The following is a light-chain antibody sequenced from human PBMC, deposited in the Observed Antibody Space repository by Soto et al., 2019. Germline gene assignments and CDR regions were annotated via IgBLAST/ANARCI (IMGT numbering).Light chain of an antibody. Sequence: EIVLTQSPATLSLSPGERASLSCRASQSVGTSLAWYQQKRGRAPRLLIYDASNRATGIPARFSGSGSGTDFTLTISTLEPEDFAVYYCQQRSNWPPFTFGPGTKVDIK. V-gene: IGKV3-11*01. J-gene: IGKJ3*01. CDR1: QSVGTS. CDR2: DAS. CDR3: QQRSNWPPFT.